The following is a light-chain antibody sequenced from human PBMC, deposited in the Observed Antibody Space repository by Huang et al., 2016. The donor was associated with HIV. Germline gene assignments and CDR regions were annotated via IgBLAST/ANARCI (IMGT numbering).Light chain of an antibody. CDR2: GAS. CDR1: QSVSSD. CDR3: QQRSNWPRT. J-gene: IGKJ3*01. V-gene: IGKV3-11*01. Sequence: EIVLTQSLAPLSLSPGERATLSCRASQSVSSDLAWYHQKPGQAPRLLIYGASHRATGIPARFSGSGSGTDFTLTISSLEPEDFAVYYCQQRSNWPRTFGPGTKVDIK.